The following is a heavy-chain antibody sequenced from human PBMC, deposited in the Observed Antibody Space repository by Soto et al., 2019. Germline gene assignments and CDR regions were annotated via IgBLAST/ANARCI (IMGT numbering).Heavy chain of an antibody. CDR2: ISSSSSYT. V-gene: IGHV3-11*06. D-gene: IGHD6-19*01. CDR3: ARDSRNGYSSGWYGY. J-gene: IGHJ4*02. CDR1: GFTFSDYY. Sequence: QVQLVESGGGLVKPGGSLRLSCAASGFTFSDYYMSWIRQAPGKGLEWVSYISSSSSYTNYADSVKGRFTISRDNAKNSLYLQMNSLRAEDTAVYYCARDSRNGYSSGWYGYWGQGTLVTVSS.